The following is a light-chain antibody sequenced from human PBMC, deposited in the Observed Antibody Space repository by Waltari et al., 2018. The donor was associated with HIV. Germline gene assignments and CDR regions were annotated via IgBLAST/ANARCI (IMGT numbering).Light chain of an antibody. J-gene: IGKJ2*03. CDR3: QQYNSYSS. CDR2: KAS. V-gene: IGKV1-5*03. Sequence: DIQMTQSPSYLSASVRDRVTITCRASQSISSWLAWYQQKPGKAPKLLIYKASSLESGVPSRFSGSGSGTEFTLTISSLQPDDFATYYCQQYNSYSSFGQGTKLEIK. CDR1: QSISSW.